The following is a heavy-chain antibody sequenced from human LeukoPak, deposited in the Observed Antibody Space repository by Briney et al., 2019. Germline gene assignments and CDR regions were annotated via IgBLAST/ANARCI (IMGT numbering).Heavy chain of an antibody. CDR3: ARDSGYLDY. CDR1: GFTFSSYL. CDR2: IKEYGSEK. D-gene: IGHD3-22*01. Sequence: PGGSLRLSCAASGFTFSSYLMSWVRQAPGQGLEWVANIKEYGSEKSYADSAKGRFTIPRDYAKTRLYLQMNSLRAEDTAVYYCARDSGYLDYWGQGTLVTVSS. J-gene: IGHJ4*02. V-gene: IGHV3-7*01.